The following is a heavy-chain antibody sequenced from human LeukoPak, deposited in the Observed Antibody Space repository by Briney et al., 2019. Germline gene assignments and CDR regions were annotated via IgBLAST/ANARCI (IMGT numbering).Heavy chain of an antibody. J-gene: IGHJ4*02. CDR3: ASGNWNYYYFDY. CDR2: IYYSGST. D-gene: IGHD1-7*01. CDR1: GGSISSYY. V-gene: IGHV4-59*01. Sequence: SETLSLTCTVSGGSISSYYWSWIRQPPGKGLEWIGYIYYSGSTNYNPSLKSRVTISLDTSKNQFSLKLSSVTAADPAVYYCASGNWNYYYFDYWGQGTLVTVSS.